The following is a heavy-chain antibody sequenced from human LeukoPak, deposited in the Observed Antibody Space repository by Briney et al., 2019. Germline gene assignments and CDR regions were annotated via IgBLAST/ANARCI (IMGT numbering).Heavy chain of an antibody. J-gene: IGHJ4*02. Sequence: SETLSLTCAVYGGSFSGYYWSRIRQPPGKGLEWIGEINHSGSTNYNPSLKSRVTISVDTSKNQFSLKLSSVTAADTAVYYCARGRPYSYSRKKAYFDYWGQGTLVTVSS. V-gene: IGHV4-34*01. CDR3: ARGRPYSYSRKKAYFDY. D-gene: IGHD5-18*01. CDR2: INHSGST. CDR1: GGSFSGYY.